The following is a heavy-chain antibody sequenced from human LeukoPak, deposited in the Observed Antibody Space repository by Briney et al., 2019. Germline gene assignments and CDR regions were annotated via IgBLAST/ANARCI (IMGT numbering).Heavy chain of an antibody. V-gene: IGHV3-23*01. CDR1: GFTFSNSA. Sequence: GGSLRLSCAASGFTFSNSAMSWVRQAPGKGLEWVSTLSGSGITTYYADSVKGRFTISRDNSKNTLYLQMNSLRAEDTAEYYCAKRGGTESFYYYYYMDVWGKGTTVTVSS. CDR3: AKRGGTESFYYYYYMDV. CDR2: LSGSGITT. D-gene: IGHD2-15*01. J-gene: IGHJ6*03.